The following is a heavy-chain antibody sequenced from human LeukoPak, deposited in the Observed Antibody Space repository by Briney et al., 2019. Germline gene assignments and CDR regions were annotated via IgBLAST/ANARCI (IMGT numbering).Heavy chain of an antibody. Sequence: GGSLRLSCAASGFTSSSYAMSWVRQAPGKGLEWVSAISGSGGSTYYADSVKGRFTISRDNSKNTLYLQMNSLRAEDTAVYYCAKSVVYKALMVRGVIRLSPFDYWGQGTLVTVSS. CDR3: AKSVVYKALMVRGVIRLSPFDY. V-gene: IGHV3-23*01. CDR2: ISGSGGST. J-gene: IGHJ4*02. D-gene: IGHD3-10*01. CDR1: GFTSSSYA.